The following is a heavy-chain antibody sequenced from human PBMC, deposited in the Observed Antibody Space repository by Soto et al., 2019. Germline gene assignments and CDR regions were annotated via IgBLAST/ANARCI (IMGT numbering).Heavy chain of an antibody. D-gene: IGHD2-2*01. CDR3: AKDPPWTVGPLAMDV. J-gene: IGHJ6*02. CDR2: FSGSGGNI. Sequence: GGSLRLSCVASGFTFSTHAMSWVRQVPGKGLEWVSTFSGSGGNIYYGESVTGRFTSARDDPKNTLYLDMNSVRVDDTAGDYCAKDPPWTVGPLAMDVWGQGTTVTVSS. CDR1: GFTFSTHA. V-gene: IGHV3-23*01.